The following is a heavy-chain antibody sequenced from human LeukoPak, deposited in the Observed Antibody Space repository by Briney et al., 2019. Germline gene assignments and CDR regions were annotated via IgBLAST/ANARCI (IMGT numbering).Heavy chain of an antibody. D-gene: IGHD2-8*01. CDR2: ISVRSNYI. V-gene: IGHV3-21*01. Sequence: GGSLRLSCVASGDTFISYSINWVRQAPGKGLEWVSSISVRSNYIYYADSVRGRFSISIDDARDSLYLQMNRLRAEDTAVYYCVRDGGYCRNGVCYLDYWGQGALVTVSS. J-gene: IGHJ4*02. CDR1: GDTFISYS. CDR3: VRDGGYCRNGVCYLDY.